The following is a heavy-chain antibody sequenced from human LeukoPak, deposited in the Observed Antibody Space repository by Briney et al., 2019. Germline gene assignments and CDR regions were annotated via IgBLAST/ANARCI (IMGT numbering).Heavy chain of an antibody. D-gene: IGHD1-26*01. Sequence: PGGSLRLSCAASGFTLSSYAMGWVRQAPGKGLEWVSGISGSGGTTYYADSAKGRFTISRDNSKNTLYLQMNSLRAEDTAVFYCAKDLRVGTYGYFDYWGQGILVTVSS. CDR1: GFTLSSYA. J-gene: IGHJ4*02. CDR3: AKDLRVGTYGYFDY. CDR2: ISGSGGTT. V-gene: IGHV3-23*01.